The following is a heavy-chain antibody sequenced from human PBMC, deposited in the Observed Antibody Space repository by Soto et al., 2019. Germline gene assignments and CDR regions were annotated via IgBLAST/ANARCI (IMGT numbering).Heavy chain of an antibody. Sequence: EVQLVESGGGLVKPGGSLRLYCAASGFIFSSYDMNWVRQAPGKGLECVSSIRSSSTSRYYADSVKGRFTISRDNAQHSLHLQMDSRRPEDTAVEDGAREGGYCTSTTCDDYGMDGGGQGTTVSVAS. CDR2: IRSSSTSR. CDR3: AREGGYCTSTTCDDYGMDG. CDR1: GFIFSSYD. J-gene: IGHJ6*02. D-gene: IGHD2-2*01. V-gene: IGHV3-21*01.